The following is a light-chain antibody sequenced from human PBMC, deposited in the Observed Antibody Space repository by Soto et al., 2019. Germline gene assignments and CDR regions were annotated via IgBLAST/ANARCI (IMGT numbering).Light chain of an antibody. CDR2: DVT. J-gene: IGLJ2*01. CDR3: SSYTSSATVL. V-gene: IGLV2-14*01. Sequence: QSALTQPASVSGSPGQSITISCTGTSSDVGGYQYVSWYQQHPGKAPKLMIYDVTWRPSGVSNRFSGSKSGNTASLTISGLHSEDEAVYYCSSYTSSATVLFGGGTKLTVL. CDR1: SSDVGGYQY.